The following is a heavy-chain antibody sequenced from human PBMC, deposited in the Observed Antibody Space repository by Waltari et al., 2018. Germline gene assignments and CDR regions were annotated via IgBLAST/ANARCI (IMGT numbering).Heavy chain of an antibody. D-gene: IGHD3-16*01. Sequence: EVQLVESGGGLVQPGRSLRLSCAASGFTFDDYAMHWVRQAPGKGLEWVSGISWNSGSIGYADSVKGRFTISRDNAKNSLYLQMNSLRAEDTALYYCAKDPDRARGQNYWGQGTLVTVSS. V-gene: IGHV3-9*01. CDR2: ISWNSGSI. CDR1: GFTFDDYA. J-gene: IGHJ4*02. CDR3: AKDPDRARGQNY.